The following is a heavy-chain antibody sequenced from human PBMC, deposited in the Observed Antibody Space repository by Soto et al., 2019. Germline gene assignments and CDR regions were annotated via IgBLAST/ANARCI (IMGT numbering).Heavy chain of an antibody. V-gene: IGHV4-34*01. D-gene: IGHD3-22*01. J-gene: IGHJ5*02. CDR1: GGSFSGYY. Sequence: PSETLSLTCAVYGGSFSGYYWSWIRQPPGKGLEWIGEINHSGSTNYNPSLKSRVTISVDTSKNQFSLKLSSVTAADTAVYYCARRGGHYYARGRFLFDPWGQGTLVTVSS. CDR2: INHSGST. CDR3: ARRGGHYYARGRFLFDP.